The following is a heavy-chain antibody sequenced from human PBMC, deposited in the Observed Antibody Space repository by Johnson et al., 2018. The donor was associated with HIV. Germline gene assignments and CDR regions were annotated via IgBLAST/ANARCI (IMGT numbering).Heavy chain of an antibody. V-gene: IGHV3-33*06. D-gene: IGHD6-6*01. CDR2: IWYDGSNK. Sequence: QVQLVESGGGVVQPGRSLRLSCAASGFTFSSYGMHWVRQAPGKGLEWVAVIWYDGSNKYSADSVKGRFTISRDNSKNTLYLQMNSLRAEDTAVYYCSKDRRAARAFDAFDIWGQGTMVTVSS. CDR3: SKDRRAARAFDAFDI. J-gene: IGHJ3*02. CDR1: GFTFSSYG.